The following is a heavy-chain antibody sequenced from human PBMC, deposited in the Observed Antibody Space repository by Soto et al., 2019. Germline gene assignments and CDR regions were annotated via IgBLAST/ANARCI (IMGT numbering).Heavy chain of an antibody. J-gene: IGHJ6*02. CDR1: GGSFSGYY. D-gene: IGHD3-22*01. V-gene: IGHV4-34*01. CDR3: ARWKGSGYYYYYYGMDV. CDR2: INHSGST. Sequence: SETLSLTCAVYGGSFSGYYWSWIRQPPGKGLEWIGEINHSGSTNYNPSLKRRVTISVDTSKNQFSLKLSSVTAADTAVYYCARWKGSGYYYYYYGMDVWGQGTTVTVSS.